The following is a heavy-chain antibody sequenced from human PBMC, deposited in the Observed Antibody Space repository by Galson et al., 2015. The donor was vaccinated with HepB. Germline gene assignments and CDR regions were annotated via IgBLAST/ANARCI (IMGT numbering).Heavy chain of an antibody. CDR1: GYTFSPYG. Sequence: SVKVSCKASGYTFSPYGISWVRQAPGQGLEWMGWISAKNGNTRYAQKLQDRVTMTTDTSTSTAYMELRSLRSDDTAMYYCARESMPGPWCDYWGQGTLVTVSS. J-gene: IGHJ4*02. CDR2: ISAKNGNT. V-gene: IGHV1-18*01. D-gene: IGHD2-8*02. CDR3: ARESMPGPWCDY.